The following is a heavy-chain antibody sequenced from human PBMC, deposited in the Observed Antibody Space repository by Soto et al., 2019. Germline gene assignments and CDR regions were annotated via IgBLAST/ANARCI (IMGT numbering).Heavy chain of an antibody. CDR3: ARGRGWLRFDY. J-gene: IGHJ4*02. Sequence: QVQLQQWGAGLLKPSETLSLTCAVYGGSFSGYYWSWIRQPPGKGLEWIGEIHHSGSTNYNPSLKSRVTISVDASKNHFSLKLRSVTAADTAVCYCARGRGWLRFDYWGQGTRVTVSS. CDR1: GGSFSGYY. D-gene: IGHD5-12*01. V-gene: IGHV4-34*01. CDR2: IHHSGST.